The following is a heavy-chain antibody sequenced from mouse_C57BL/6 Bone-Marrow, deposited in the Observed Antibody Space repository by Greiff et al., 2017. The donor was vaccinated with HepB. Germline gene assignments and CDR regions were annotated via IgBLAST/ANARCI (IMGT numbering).Heavy chain of an antibody. CDR2: IDPSDSYT. J-gene: IGHJ3*01. Sequence: VKLQQPGAELVKPGASVKLSCKASGYTFTSYWMQWVKQRPGQGLEWIGEIDPSDSYTNYNQKFKGKATLTVDTSSSTAYMQLSSLTSEDSAVYYCARYDGYFAYWGQGTLVTVSA. V-gene: IGHV1-50*01. CDR1: GYTFTSYW. D-gene: IGHD2-3*01. CDR3: ARYDGYFAY.